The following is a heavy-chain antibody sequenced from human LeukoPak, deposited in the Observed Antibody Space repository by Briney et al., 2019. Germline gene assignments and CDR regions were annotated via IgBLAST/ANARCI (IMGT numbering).Heavy chain of an antibody. CDR1: GGSISSGGYY. CDR2: IYYSGST. V-gene: IGHV4-31*03. CDR3: AGYGSGSYYNVPSNWFDP. Sequence: SEILSLTCTVSGGSISSGGYYWSWIRQHPGKGLEWIGYIYYSGSTYYNPSLKSRVTISVDTSKNQFSLKLSSVTAADTAVYYCAGYGSGSYYNVPSNWFDPWGQGTLVTVSS. J-gene: IGHJ5*02. D-gene: IGHD3-10*01.